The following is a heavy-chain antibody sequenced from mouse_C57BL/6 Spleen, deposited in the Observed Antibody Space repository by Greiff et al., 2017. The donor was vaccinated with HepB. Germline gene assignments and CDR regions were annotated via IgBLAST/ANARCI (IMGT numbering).Heavy chain of an antibody. Sequence: VQLQQSGPELVKPGASVKISCKASGYTFTDYYINWVKQRPGQGLEWIGWIFPGSGSTYYNEKFKGKAPLTVDKSSSTAYMLLSSLTSEDSAVYFCARSGDSPCGYFDVWGTGTTVTVSS. CDR2: IFPGSGST. J-gene: IGHJ1*03. CDR3: ARSGDSPCGYFDV. CDR1: GYTFTDYY. V-gene: IGHV1-75*01. D-gene: IGHD2-12*01.